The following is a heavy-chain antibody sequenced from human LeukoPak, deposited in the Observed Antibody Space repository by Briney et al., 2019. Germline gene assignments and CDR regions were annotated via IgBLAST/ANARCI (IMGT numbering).Heavy chain of an antibody. Sequence: GGSLRLSCAASGFTFSSYAMSWVRQAPGKGLEGVSDISGSGGSTYYADSVKGRFTISRDNSKNTLYLQMNSLRAEDTAVYYCAKKIHGIAVPGVNDAFDIWGQGTMVTVSS. V-gene: IGHV3-23*01. CDR1: GFTFSSYA. D-gene: IGHD6-19*01. J-gene: IGHJ3*02. CDR2: ISGSGGST. CDR3: AKKIHGIAVPGVNDAFDI.